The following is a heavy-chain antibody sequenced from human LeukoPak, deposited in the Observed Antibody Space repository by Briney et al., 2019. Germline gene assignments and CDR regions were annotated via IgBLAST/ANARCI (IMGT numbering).Heavy chain of an antibody. J-gene: IGHJ4*02. CDR1: GFIFSTHA. CDR3: AKDLRQGDGFWEIDY. Sequence: GGSLRLSCAASGFIFSTHALSWVRQAPGKGLGWVSGIVGDGTTYYADSVKGRFIVSRDQSKNTVFLRMNRLRDEDTAVYYCAKDLRQGDGFWEIDYWGQGALVTVSS. V-gene: IGHV3-23*01. D-gene: IGHD5-24*01. CDR2: IVGDGTT.